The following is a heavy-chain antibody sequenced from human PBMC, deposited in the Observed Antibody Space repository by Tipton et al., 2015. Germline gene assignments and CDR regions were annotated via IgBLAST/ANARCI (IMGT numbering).Heavy chain of an antibody. CDR1: GFIVSSNY. J-gene: IGHJ3*02. V-gene: IGHV3-53*01. Sequence: GSLRLSCAASGFIVSSNYMSWVRQAPGRGLDWVSVIYSGGTTYYAGSVKGRFTISRDRSKNTLYLQMNSLRVEDTAVYYCARVPYTSSWTDAFDIWGQGTMVTVSS. CDR3: ARVPYTSSWTDAFDI. D-gene: IGHD6-13*01. CDR2: IYSGGTT.